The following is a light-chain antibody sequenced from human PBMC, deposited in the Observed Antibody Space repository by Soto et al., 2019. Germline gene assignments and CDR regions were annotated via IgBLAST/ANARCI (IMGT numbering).Light chain of an antibody. CDR1: SSDVGGYNY. CDR2: EVS. Sequence: QSALTQPASVSGSPGHSITISFTGTSSDVGGYNYVSWYQQHPGKAPKLMIYEVSNRPSGVSNRFSGSKSGNTASLTISGLQAEDEADYYCSSYTSSTTYVLGTATKVTV. CDR3: SSYTSSTTYV. J-gene: IGLJ1*01. V-gene: IGLV2-14*01.